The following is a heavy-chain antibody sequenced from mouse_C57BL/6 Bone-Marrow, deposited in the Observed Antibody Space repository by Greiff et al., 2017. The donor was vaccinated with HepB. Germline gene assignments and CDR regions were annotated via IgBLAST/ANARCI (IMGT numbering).Heavy chain of an antibody. CDR3: ARMGYGNYYFDY. CDR1: GYSITSGYD. D-gene: IGHD2-10*02. J-gene: IGHJ2*01. V-gene: IGHV3-1*01. CDR2: ISYSGST. Sequence: EVKLVESGPGMVKPSQSLSLTCTVTGYSITSGYDWHWIRHFPGNKLEWMGYISYSGSTNYNPSLKSRISITHDTSKNHFFLKLNSVTTEDTATYYCARMGYGNYYFDYWGQGTTLTVSS.